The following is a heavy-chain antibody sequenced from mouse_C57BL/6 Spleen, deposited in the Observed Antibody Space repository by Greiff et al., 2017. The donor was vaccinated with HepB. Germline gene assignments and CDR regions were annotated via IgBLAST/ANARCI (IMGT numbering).Heavy chain of an antibody. D-gene: IGHD4-1*01. V-gene: IGHV1-54*01. CDR2: INPGRGGT. J-gene: IGHJ4*01. CDR1: GYAFTNYL. Sequence: QVQLKESGAELVRPGTSVKVSCKASGYAFTNYLIEWVKQRPGQGLEWIGVINPGRGGTNYNAKFKGKATLTADKSSSTAYMQLSSLTSEDSAVYFCARDELGRGGMDYWGQGTSVTVSS. CDR3: ARDELGRGGMDY.